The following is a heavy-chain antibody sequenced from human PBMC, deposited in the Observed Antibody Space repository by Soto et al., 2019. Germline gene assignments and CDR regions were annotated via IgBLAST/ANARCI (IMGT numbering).Heavy chain of an antibody. V-gene: IGHV3-21*01. Sequence: GGSLRLSCAASGFTFSSYSMNWVRQAPGKGLEWVSSISSSSSYIYYADSVKGRFTISRDNAKNSLYLQMNSLRAEDTAVYYCARDFFQIGASYYGMDVWGQGTTVTVSS. CDR2: ISSSSSYI. J-gene: IGHJ6*02. D-gene: IGHD1-26*01. CDR1: GFTFSSYS. CDR3: ARDFFQIGASYYGMDV.